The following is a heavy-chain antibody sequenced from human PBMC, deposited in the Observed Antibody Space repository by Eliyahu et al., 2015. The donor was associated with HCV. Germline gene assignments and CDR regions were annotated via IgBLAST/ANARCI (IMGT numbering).Heavy chain of an antibody. CDR2: VDHTGNI. D-gene: IGHD1-7*01. CDR3: AKGSFGTYFDS. V-gene: IGHV4-34*01. CDR1: GGFFSSEY. J-gene: IGHJ4*02. Sequence: QVELQQYGAGLLKPSEALSLTCVVDGGFFSSEYWSWIRRPPGKGLEXVGEVDHTGNIXYNPSLRGRVXXSLDTSRKQCSLNLTSVTAADTAVYYCAKGSFGTYFDSWGQGTLVTVSS.